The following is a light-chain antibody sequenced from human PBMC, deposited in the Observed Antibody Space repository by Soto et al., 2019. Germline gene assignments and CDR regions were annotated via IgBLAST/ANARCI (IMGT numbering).Light chain of an antibody. Sequence: DIQITHSPSSLSASVGDRVTITCRSSQSISAYLNWYQQKPGKAPKLLIYAASSLQSGVPPRFSGSGSGTDFTLTISSLQPEDFATYYCQQSYSTPLYTFGQGTKVDIK. CDR3: QQSYSTPLYT. CDR2: AAS. J-gene: IGKJ2*01. CDR1: QSISAY. V-gene: IGKV1-39*01.